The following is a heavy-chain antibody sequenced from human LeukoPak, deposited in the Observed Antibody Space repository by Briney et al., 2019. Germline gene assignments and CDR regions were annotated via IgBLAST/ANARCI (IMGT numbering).Heavy chain of an antibody. J-gene: IGHJ3*02. CDR3: ARDAAWDYSNYGSRDAFDI. D-gene: IGHD4-11*01. CDR2: IKQDGSEK. Sequence: GGSLRLSCAASGFTFSSYWMSWVRQAPGKGLEWVANIKQDGSEKYYVDSVKGRFTISRDNAKNSLYLQMNSLRAEDTAVYYCARDAAWDYSNYGSRDAFDIWGQGTMVTVSS. CDR1: GFTFSSYW. V-gene: IGHV3-7*01.